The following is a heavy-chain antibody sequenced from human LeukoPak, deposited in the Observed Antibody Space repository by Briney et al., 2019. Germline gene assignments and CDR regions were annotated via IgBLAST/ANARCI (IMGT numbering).Heavy chain of an antibody. J-gene: IGHJ4*02. CDR1: GFTFSTYE. CDR2: ISFSGSPI. Sequence: GGSLRLSCAASGFTFSTYEMNWVRQAPGKGLEWVSYISFSGSPIYYADSLRGRSTISRDNAKNSLYLQMNSLRVEDTAVYYCASGGISGWYYWGQGTLVTVSS. V-gene: IGHV3-48*03. D-gene: IGHD6-19*01. CDR3: ASGGISGWYY.